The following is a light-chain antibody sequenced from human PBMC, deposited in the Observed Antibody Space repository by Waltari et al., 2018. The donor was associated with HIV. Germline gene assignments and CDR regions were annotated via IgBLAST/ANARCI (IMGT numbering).Light chain of an antibody. Sequence: EIVLTQSPGTLSLSPGERATLSCRARQSVSSNYLAWYQHKPDQAPRLLIYGASSRATGIPDRFSGSGSGTDFTLTISRLEPEDFTVYYCQQYGGSPYTFGQGTKLEIK. V-gene: IGKV3-20*01. CDR3: QQYGGSPYT. J-gene: IGKJ2*01. CDR2: GAS. CDR1: QSVSSNY.